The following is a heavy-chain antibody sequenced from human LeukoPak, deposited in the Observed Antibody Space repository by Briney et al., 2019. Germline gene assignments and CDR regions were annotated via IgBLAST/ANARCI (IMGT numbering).Heavy chain of an antibody. V-gene: IGHV1-18*04. CDR3: ARGPGIDVAGVFDY. Sequence: ASVTLSCTASGFGFSSYGINWVRQAPGQRLEWMGWISGYTGRTKYLQKMRGRVTMTTDTSTNTAYMELRSLTSDDTAVYYCARGPGIDVAGVFDYWGQGSLVTVSS. D-gene: IGHD6-19*01. CDR2: ISGYTGRT. J-gene: IGHJ4*02. CDR1: GFGFSSYG.